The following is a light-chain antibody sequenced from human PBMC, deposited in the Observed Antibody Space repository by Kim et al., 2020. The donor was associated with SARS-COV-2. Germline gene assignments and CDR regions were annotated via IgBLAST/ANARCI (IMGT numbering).Light chain of an antibody. CDR3: QHYLTSPAT. CDR2: DAS. CDR1: QIVSSSY. J-gene: IGKJ2*01. Sequence: LSPGYRATLACRASQIVSSSYLAWYQHNPRQAPRHLVSDASSRATGIPVRFSVSGSGTDFTLPISRLEPEDFAVYYCQHYLTSPATFGRGTKLEI. V-gene: IGKV3-20*01.